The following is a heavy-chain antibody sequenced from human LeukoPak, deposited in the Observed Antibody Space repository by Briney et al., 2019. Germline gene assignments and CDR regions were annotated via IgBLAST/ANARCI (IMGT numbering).Heavy chain of an antibody. CDR3: TLALRVTMVREDQR. CDR2: IKSKTDGGTT. D-gene: IGHD3-10*01. Sequence: PGGPLRLSCAASGFTFSNAWMSWVREAPGKGLEWVGRIKSKTDGGTTDYAAPVKGRFTISRDDSKNTLYLQMSSLKTEDTAVYYCTLALRVTMVREDQRWGQGTLVTVSS. V-gene: IGHV3-15*01. J-gene: IGHJ4*02. CDR1: GFTFSNAW.